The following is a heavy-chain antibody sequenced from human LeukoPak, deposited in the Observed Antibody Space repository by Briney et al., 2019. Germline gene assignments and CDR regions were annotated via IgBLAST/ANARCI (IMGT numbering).Heavy chain of an antibody. CDR3: TTDRYYDNSELQFQH. V-gene: IGHV3-15*07. D-gene: IGHD3-22*01. J-gene: IGHJ1*01. CDR2: IKGKTDGGTI. Sequence: GGSLRLSCAASGFTFSNAWMNWVRQAPGKGLEWVGRIKGKTDGGTIDYAAPVKGRFTISRDDSRNTLYLQMDSLKIEDTAVYYCTTDRYYDNSELQFQHWGQGTLVTVSS. CDR1: GFTFSNAW.